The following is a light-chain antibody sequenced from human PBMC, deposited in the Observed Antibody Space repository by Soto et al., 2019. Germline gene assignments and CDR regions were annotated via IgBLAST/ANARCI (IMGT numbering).Light chain of an antibody. CDR3: SSYTSSKV. CDR2: EVS. Sequence: QSALTQPASVSGSPGQSITISCTGTSSDVGGYNYVSWYQQHPGKAPKLMIYEVSNRPSGVSNRFSGSKSGNTASLTISGLQAEDEADYYCSSYTSSKVFGTGTKVTVL. J-gene: IGLJ1*01. V-gene: IGLV2-14*01. CDR1: SSDVGGYNY.